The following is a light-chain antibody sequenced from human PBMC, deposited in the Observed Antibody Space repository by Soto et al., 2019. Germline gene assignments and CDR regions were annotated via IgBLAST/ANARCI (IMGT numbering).Light chain of an antibody. J-gene: IGKJ1*01. CDR3: QQSYRAPRT. CDR2: AVS. CDR1: QSISSY. V-gene: IGKV1-39*01. Sequence: DIQMTQSPSSLSASVGDRVSITCRASQSISSYLNWYQQKPGKAPNLLIYAVSILQSGVPSRFSGSGSGTDFTLTITSLQPEDFATYYCQQSYRAPRTFGQGTKVEIK.